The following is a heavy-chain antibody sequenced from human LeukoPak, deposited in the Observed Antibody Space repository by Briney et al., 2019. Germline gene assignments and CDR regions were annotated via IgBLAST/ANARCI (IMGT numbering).Heavy chain of an antibody. CDR3: ARHQKPVEMATPLCDWFDP. CDR1: GYSFTSYW. V-gene: IGHV5-51*01. J-gene: IGHJ5*02. Sequence: PGEPLKISCQGSGYSFTSYWIGWVRQMPGKGLDWMGIIYLGDSATRYSPSFQAQSPISAAKSISTAYLQWTTLKASDTAMYYCARHQKPVEMATPLCDWFDPWGEGTLVTVSS. CDR2: IYLGDSAT. D-gene: IGHD5-24*01.